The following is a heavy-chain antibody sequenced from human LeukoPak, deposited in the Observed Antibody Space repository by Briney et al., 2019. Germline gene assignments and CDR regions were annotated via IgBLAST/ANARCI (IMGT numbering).Heavy chain of an antibody. CDR3: ATGTNYDFWSGYLFDY. Sequence: AASVKVSCKVSGYTLTELSMHWVRQAPGKGLEWMGGFDPEDGETIYAQKFQGRVTMTRNTSISTAYMELSSLRSEDTAVYYCATGTNYDFWSGYLFDYWGQGALVTVSS. V-gene: IGHV1-24*01. CDR1: GYTLTELS. J-gene: IGHJ4*02. D-gene: IGHD3-3*01. CDR2: FDPEDGET.